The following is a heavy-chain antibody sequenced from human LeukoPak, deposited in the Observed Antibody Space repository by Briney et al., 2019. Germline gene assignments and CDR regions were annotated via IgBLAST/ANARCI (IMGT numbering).Heavy chain of an antibody. J-gene: IGHJ4*02. CDR3: ARDGAGMTGTGLDY. CDR1: NGSINFVSYY. V-gene: IGHV4-61*01. CDR2: IHYTGNT. Sequence: SETLSLTCTVSNGSINFVSYYWSWIRQPPGKGLEWLGYIHYTGNTIYNPSLKSRVTISMDTAKNQFSLKVSSVTAADTAVYYCARDGAGMTGTGLDYWGQGIVATASS. D-gene: IGHD3-9*01.